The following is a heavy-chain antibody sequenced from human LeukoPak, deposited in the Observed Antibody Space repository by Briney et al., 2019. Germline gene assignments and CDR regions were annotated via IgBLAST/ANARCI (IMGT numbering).Heavy chain of an antibody. CDR2: ISSSSSYI. CDR3: ARVHDYGDYNYDY. J-gene: IGHJ4*02. D-gene: IGHD4-17*01. V-gene: IGHV3-21*01. CDR1: GFTFGDYA. Sequence: GGSLRLSCTASGFTFGDYAMSWVRQAPGKGLEWVSSISSSSSYIYYADSVKGRFTISRDNAKNSLYLQMNSLRAEDTAVYYCARVHDYGDYNYDYWGQGTLVTVSS.